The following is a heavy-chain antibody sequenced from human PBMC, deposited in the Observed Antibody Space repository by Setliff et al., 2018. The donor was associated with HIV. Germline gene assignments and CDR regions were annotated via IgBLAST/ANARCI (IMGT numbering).Heavy chain of an antibody. CDR3: ARGTTYYYDRSGSDFDY. CDR2: INTNTGNP. V-gene: IGHV7-4-1*02. J-gene: IGHJ4*02. CDR1: GYIFTNYA. Sequence: ASVKVSCKASGYIFTNYAMNWVRQAPGQGLEWMGWINTNTGNPTYAQGFTGRFVFSLDTSVSTAYLQISSLKAEDTAVYYCARGTTYYYDRSGSDFDYWGQGTLVTVSS. D-gene: IGHD3-22*01.